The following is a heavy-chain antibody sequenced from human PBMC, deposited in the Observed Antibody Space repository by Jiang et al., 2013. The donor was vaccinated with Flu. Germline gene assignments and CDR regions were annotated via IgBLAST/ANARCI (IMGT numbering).Heavy chain of an antibody. CDR3: ARARKEQLVTMFDY. V-gene: IGHV4-39*07. J-gene: IGHJ4*02. D-gene: IGHD6-6*01. CDR1: GGSISSSSYY. Sequence: LTCTVSGGSISSSSYYWGWIRQPPRKGLEWIGSIYYSGSTYYNPSLKSRVTISVDTSKNQFSLKLSSVTAADTAVYYCARARKEQLVTMFDYWGQGTLVTVSS. CDR2: IYYSGST.